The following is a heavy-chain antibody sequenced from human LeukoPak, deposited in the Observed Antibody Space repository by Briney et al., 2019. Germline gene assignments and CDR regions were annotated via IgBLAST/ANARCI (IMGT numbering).Heavy chain of an antibody. V-gene: IGHV4-39*01. D-gene: IGHD3-10*01. Sequence: SETLSLTCTVSGGSISSSSYYWGWIRQPPGKGLEWIGSIYYSGSTYYNPSLKSRVTISVDTSKNQFSLKLSSVTAADTAVYYCARGKSITPSWGGQGTLVTVSS. CDR2: IYYSGST. J-gene: IGHJ4*02. CDR3: ARGKSITPSW. CDR1: GGSISSSSYY.